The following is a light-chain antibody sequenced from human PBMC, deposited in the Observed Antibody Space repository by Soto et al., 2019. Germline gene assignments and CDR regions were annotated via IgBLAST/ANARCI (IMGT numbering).Light chain of an antibody. J-gene: IGKJ4*01. CDR3: QQSYTTPLT. Sequence: DVQVTQSPSSLSASVGDRVTITCRASQNINNYLNWYQQKPGKAPKLLISVESNLQSGVPLRFSGRGSGTEFTLTISSLQPEDFATYYCQQSYTTPLTFGGGTKVEI. CDR2: VES. CDR1: QNINNY. V-gene: IGKV1-39*01.